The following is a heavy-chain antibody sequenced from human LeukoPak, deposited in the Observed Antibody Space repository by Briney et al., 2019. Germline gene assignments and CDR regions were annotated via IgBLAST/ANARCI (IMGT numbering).Heavy chain of an antibody. CDR3: ARDELLDTAMANTYYYYGMDV. D-gene: IGHD5-18*01. CDR1: GYTFTSYA. V-gene: IGHV7-4-1*02. Sequence: GASVKVSCKASGYTFTSYAMNWVRQAPGQGLEWMGWINTNTGNPTYAQGFTGRFVFSLDTSVSTAYLQISSLKAEDTAVYYCARDELLDTAMANTYYYYGMDVWGQGTTVTVSS. J-gene: IGHJ6*02. CDR2: INTNTGNP.